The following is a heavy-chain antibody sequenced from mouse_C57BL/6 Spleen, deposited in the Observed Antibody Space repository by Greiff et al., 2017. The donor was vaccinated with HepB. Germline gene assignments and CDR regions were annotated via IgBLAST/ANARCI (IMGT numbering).Heavy chain of an antibody. J-gene: IGHJ3*01. CDR1: GYTFTEYT. Sequence: VQLQPSGAELVKPGASVKLSCKASGYTFTEYTIHWVKQRSGQGLEWIGWFYPGSGSIKDNEKFKDKATLTADKSPSTVYMGLSRLTSEDSAVYFGARDEEGYYGTPFFAYWGQGTLVTVSA. CDR3: ARDEEGYYGTPFFAY. V-gene: IGHV1-62-2*01. D-gene: IGHD2-1*01. CDR2: FYPGSGSI.